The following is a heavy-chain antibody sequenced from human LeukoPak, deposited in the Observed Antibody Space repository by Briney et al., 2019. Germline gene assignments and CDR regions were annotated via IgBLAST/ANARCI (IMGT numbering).Heavy chain of an antibody. J-gene: IGHJ4*02. CDR2: ISGSGCST. D-gene: IGHD3-3*01. V-gene: IGHV3-23*01. Sequence: GGSLRLSCAASVFTFSSYAMSWVRQAPGKGLEWVSAISGSGCSTYYADSVKGRFTISRDNSKNTLHLQMNSLRAEDTAVYYCAEDRVKSGYDFWSGYSRSKDYWGQGTLVTVCS. CDR1: VFTFSSYA. CDR3: AEDRVKSGYDFWSGYSRSKDY.